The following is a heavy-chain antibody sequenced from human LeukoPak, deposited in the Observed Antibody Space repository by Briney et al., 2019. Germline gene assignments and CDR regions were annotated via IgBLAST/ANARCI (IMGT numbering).Heavy chain of an antibody. J-gene: IGHJ4*02. CDR3: ARVGYSSSWFLFDY. Sequence: ASVKVSCKASGYTFTSYGISWVRQAPGHGLEWMGWISAYNGNTNYAQKLQGRVTMTTDTSTSTAYMELRSLRSDDTAVYYCARVGYSSSWFLFDYWGQGTLVTVSS. CDR1: GYTFTSYG. CDR2: ISAYNGNT. V-gene: IGHV1-18*01. D-gene: IGHD6-13*01.